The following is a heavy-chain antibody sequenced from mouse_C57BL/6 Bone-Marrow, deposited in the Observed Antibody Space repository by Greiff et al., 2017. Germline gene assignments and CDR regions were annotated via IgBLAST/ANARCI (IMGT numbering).Heavy chain of an antibody. J-gene: IGHJ2*01. CDR3: ARVGYDRGYYFDY. CDR1: GYSITSGYY. CDR2: ISYDGSN. Sequence: EVQLQQSGPGLVKPSQSLSLTCSVTGYSITSGYYWNWIRQFPGNKLEWMGYISYDGSNNYNPSLKNRISITRDTSKNQFFLKLNSVTTEDTATYYCARVGYDRGYYFDYWGQGTTLTVSS. V-gene: IGHV3-6*01. D-gene: IGHD2-2*01.